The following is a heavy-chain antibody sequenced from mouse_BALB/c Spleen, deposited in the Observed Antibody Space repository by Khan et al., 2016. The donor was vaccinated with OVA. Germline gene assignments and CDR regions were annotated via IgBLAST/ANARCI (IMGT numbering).Heavy chain of an antibody. CDR2: INPSSSYP. D-gene: IGHD2-14*01. J-gene: IGHJ3*01. CDR1: GYTFTSYT. Sequence: QIQLVQSGAELARPGASVKMSCKASGYTFTSYTMHWVKQRPGQGLEWIGYINPSSSYPNYNQKFKDKATLTADKSSSTAYMQLSSLTSGDSAVYYCTREGAYYRSDGWFAYWGQGTLVTVAA. CDR3: TREGAYYRSDGWFAY. V-gene: IGHV1-4*01.